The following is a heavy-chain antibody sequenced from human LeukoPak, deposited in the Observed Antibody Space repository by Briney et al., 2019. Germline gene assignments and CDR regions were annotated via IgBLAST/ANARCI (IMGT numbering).Heavy chain of an antibody. CDR3: ARDRGSSWYHYFDY. CDR2: ISGSGGST. J-gene: IGHJ4*02. V-gene: IGHV3-23*01. Sequence: GSLRLSCAASGFTFSSYAMSWVRQAPGKGLEWVSAISGSGGSTYYADSVKGRFTISRDNSKNTLYLQMNSLRAEDTAVYYCARDRGSSWYHYFDYWGQGTLVTVSS. D-gene: IGHD6-13*01. CDR1: GFTFSSYA.